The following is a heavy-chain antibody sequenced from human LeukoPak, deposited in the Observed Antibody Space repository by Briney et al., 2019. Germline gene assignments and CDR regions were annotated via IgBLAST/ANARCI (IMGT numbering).Heavy chain of an antibody. D-gene: IGHD5-12*01. CDR2: IYTSEST. J-gene: IGHJ5*02. V-gene: IGHV4-4*07. CDR3: ARDPSGYDYNWFDP. Sequence: SETLSLTCTVSGGSISSYYWSWIRQPAGKGPEWIGRIYTSESTNYNPSLKTRVTMSVDTSKNQFSLKLSSVTAADTAVYYCARDPSGYDYNWFDPWGQGTLVTVSS. CDR1: GGSISSYY.